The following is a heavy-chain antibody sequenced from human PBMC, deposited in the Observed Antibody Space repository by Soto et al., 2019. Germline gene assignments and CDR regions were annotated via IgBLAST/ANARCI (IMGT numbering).Heavy chain of an antibody. CDR2: TYYNGNA. CDR1: GAPLDRSNYY. J-gene: IGHJ4*02. D-gene: IGHD3-22*01. CDR3: ARHFVAVVIKGWGY. V-gene: IGHV4-39*01. Sequence: SETLSLTCNVSGAPLDRSNYYWDWIRQSPGKGLEWIGTTYYNGNAYYNPSLRSRVTMSVDTSKNQFSLKLMSVTAADTAVYYCARHFVAVVIKGWGYWGQGTLVTVSS.